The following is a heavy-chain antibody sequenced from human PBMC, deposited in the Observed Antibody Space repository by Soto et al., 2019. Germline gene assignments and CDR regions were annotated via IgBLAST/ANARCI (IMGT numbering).Heavy chain of an antibody. Sequence: GGSLRLSCAASGFTFSIYSMNWVRQAPGKGLEWVSSISSSSSYIYYADSVKGRFTISRDNAKNSLYLQMNSLRAEDTAVYYCARDKSRGQLVPHDAFDIWGQGTMVTV. V-gene: IGHV3-21*01. CDR2: ISSSSSYI. J-gene: IGHJ3*02. CDR1: GFTFSIYS. D-gene: IGHD6-6*01. CDR3: ARDKSRGQLVPHDAFDI.